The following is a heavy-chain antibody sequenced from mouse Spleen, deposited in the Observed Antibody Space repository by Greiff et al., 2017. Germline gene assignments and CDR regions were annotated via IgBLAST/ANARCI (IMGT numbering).Heavy chain of an antibody. CDR1: GYTFTDYN. Sequence: VKLQQSGPELVKPGASVKIPCKASGYTFTDYNMDWVKQSHGKSLEWIGDINPNNGGTIYNQKFKGKATLTVDKSSSTAYMELRSLTSEDTAVYYCARRGRYGNYYAMDYWGQGTSVTVSS. CDR3: ARRGRYGNYYAMDY. CDR2: INPNNGGT. V-gene: IGHV1-18*01. D-gene: IGHD2-10*02. J-gene: IGHJ4*01.